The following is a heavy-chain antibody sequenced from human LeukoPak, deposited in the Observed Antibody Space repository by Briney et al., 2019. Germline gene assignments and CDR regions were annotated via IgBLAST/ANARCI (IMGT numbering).Heavy chain of an antibody. CDR3: ARDGFQVSGSGSPYFYFDY. V-gene: IGHV3-23*01. J-gene: IGHJ4*02. Sequence: QTGGSLRLSCAASGFTFSSYAMSWVRQAPGKGLEWVSAIIGSGGSTYYADSVKGRFTISRDNSKNTLYLQMNSLRAEDTAVYYCARDGFQVSGSGSPYFYFDYWGQGTLVTVSS. D-gene: IGHD3-10*01. CDR2: IIGSGGST. CDR1: GFTFSSYA.